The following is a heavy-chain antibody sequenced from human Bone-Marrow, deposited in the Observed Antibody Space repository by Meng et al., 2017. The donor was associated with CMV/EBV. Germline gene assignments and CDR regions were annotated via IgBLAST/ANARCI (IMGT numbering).Heavy chain of an antibody. CDR1: GFAFRSYS. V-gene: IGHV3-21*01. J-gene: IGHJ5*02. Sequence: GESLKISCAASGFAFRSYSMNWARQAPGKGPEWVSSISSSSRYIYSSDSVQGRFTTSRDNAKNSLYLEMNSLRVEDTAVYYCAWGEKNDFWSAWGQGTLVTVSS. D-gene: IGHD3-3*01. CDR2: ISSSSRYI. CDR3: AWGEKNDFWSA.